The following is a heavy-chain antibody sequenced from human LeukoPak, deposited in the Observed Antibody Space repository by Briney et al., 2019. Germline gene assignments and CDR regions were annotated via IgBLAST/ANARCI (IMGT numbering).Heavy chain of an antibody. V-gene: IGHV4-39*07. J-gene: IGHJ4*02. D-gene: IGHD6-13*01. CDR3: ARADYAAAALDY. Sequence: PETLSLTCTVSGGSLSSSSYYWGWIRQPPGKGLEWIGSIYFSGSTYYNPSLKSRVTLSVDTSKNQFSLKLSSVTAADTAVYYCARADYAAAALDYWRQGTLVTVSS. CDR2: IYFSGST. CDR1: GGSLSSSSYY.